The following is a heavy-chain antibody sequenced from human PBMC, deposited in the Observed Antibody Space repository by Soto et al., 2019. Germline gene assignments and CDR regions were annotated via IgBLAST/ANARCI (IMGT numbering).Heavy chain of an antibody. D-gene: IGHD3-22*01. V-gene: IGHV4-59*11. CDR3: AISSGYADWFDP. J-gene: IGHJ5*02. CDR2: TYYSGST. Sequence: SETLSLTCTVSGVSISSHYWSWFRQPPGKGLEWIGYTYYSGSTYYNPSLKSRVTISVDTSKNQFSLKLRSVTAADTAVYYCAISSGYADWFDPWGQGTLVTVS. CDR1: GVSISSHY.